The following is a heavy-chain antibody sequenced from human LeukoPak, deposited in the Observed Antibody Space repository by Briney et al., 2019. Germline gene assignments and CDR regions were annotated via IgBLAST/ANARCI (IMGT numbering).Heavy chain of an antibody. Sequence: SCHASGGTFRSYTISWVRQAPGQGREWMGTIIPILAIANYAHKFQGRVTITADKSTSTAYMELSSLRSEDTAVYYCASERAYCSSTSCPSIWGQGTMVTVSS. CDR1: GGTFRSYT. CDR3: ASERAYCSSTSCPSI. J-gene: IGHJ3*02. D-gene: IGHD2-2*01. V-gene: IGHV1-69*02. CDR2: IIPILAIA.